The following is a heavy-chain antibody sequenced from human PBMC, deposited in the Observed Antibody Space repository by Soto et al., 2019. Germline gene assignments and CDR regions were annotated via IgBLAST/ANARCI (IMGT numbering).Heavy chain of an antibody. CDR3: AKDQPLRYFDWLDPSFDY. CDR2: ISYDGSNK. J-gene: IGHJ4*02. Sequence: GGSLRLSCAASGFTFSSYGMHWVRQAPGKGLEWVAVISYDGSNKYYADSVKGRFTISRDNSKNTLYLQMNSLRAEDTAVYYCAKDQPLRYFDWLDPSFDYWGQGTLVSVSS. D-gene: IGHD3-9*01. CDR1: GFTFSSYG. V-gene: IGHV3-30*18.